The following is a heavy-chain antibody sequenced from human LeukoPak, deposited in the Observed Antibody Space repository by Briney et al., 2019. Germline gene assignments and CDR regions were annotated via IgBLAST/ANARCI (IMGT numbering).Heavy chain of an antibody. CDR3: ARRLGGYGEGGLDY. J-gene: IGHJ4*02. CDR1: VFTFSRYD. Sequence: PGGSLRLSCAASVFTFSRYDMNWVRQAPGKGREWVSTITDSGGNTWYADPVKGRFTISRDNSQHTAYPQMNSLRGEDPAVYYCARRLGGYGEGGLDYWGQGTLVTVSS. V-gene: IGHV3-23*01. CDR2: ITDSGGNT. D-gene: IGHD3-16*01.